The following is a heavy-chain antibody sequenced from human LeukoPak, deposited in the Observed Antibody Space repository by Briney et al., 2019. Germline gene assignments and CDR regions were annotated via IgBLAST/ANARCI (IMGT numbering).Heavy chain of an antibody. V-gene: IGHV1-18*01. Sequence: ASVKVSCKASGYTFTSYGISWVRQAPGQGLEWMGWIGAYNGNTNYAQKLQGRVTMTTDTSTSTAYMELRSLRSDDTAVYYCARDGVFGELNTYFDYWGQGTLVTVSS. CDR3: ARDGVFGELNTYFDY. D-gene: IGHD3-10*02. CDR2: IGAYNGNT. CDR1: GYTFTSYG. J-gene: IGHJ4*02.